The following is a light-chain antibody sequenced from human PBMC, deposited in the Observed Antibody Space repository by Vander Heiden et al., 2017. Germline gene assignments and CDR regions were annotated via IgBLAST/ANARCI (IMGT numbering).Light chain of an antibody. CDR2: LGS. Sequence: IVMPQSPLSLPVTPGEPASISCRSSQSLLHSNGYNYLDWYLQKPGQSPQLLIYLGSNRASGVPDRFSGSGSGTDFTLKISRVEAEDVGVYYCMQALQTPVTFGPGTKVDIK. CDR1: QSLLHSNGYNY. J-gene: IGKJ3*01. V-gene: IGKV2-28*01. CDR3: MQALQTPVT.